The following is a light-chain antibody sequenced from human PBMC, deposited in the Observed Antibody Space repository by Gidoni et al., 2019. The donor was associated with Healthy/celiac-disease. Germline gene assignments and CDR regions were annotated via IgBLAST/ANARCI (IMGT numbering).Light chain of an antibody. CDR2: AAS. CDR1: QSISSY. V-gene: IGKV1-39*01. Sequence: DIQMTPSPSSLSASVGDRVTITCRASQSISSYLNWYQQKPGKAPKLLIDAASSLQSGVPSRFSGSGSGTDFTLTISSLQPEDVATYYCQQSYSTGWTFGQGTKVEIK. CDR3: QQSYSTGWT. J-gene: IGKJ1*01.